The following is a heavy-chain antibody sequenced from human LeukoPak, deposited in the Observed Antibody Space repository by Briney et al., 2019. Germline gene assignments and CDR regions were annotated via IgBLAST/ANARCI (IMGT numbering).Heavy chain of an antibody. D-gene: IGHD2-15*01. Sequence: ASVKVSCKASGYTFTSYGISWVRQAPGQGLEWMGWISAYNGNTNYAQKLQGRVTMTTDTSPSTAYMELRSLRSDDTAVYYCAKTPDCSGGSCYFDYWGQGTLVTVSS. CDR3: AKTPDCSGGSCYFDY. CDR2: ISAYNGNT. CDR1: GYTFTSYG. V-gene: IGHV1-18*01. J-gene: IGHJ4*02.